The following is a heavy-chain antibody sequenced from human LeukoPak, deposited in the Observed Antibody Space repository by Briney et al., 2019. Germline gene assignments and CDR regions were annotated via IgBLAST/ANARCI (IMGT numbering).Heavy chain of an antibody. Sequence: GGSLRLSCAASGLTLTNYAMTWVRQAPGKGLEWVSAISGSGGSTYYAASVKGRFTISRDNSKNTLYLQMNSLRAEDTAVYYCAKDFSRYASSWYYDYWGQGTLVTVSS. CDR1: GLTLTNYA. CDR3: AKDFSRYASSWYYDY. V-gene: IGHV3-23*01. D-gene: IGHD6-13*01. J-gene: IGHJ4*02. CDR2: ISGSGGST.